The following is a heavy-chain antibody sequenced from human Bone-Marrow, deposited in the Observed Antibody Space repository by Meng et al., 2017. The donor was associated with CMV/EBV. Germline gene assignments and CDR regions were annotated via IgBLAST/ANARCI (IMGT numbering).Heavy chain of an antibody. Sequence: GSLRLSCAVYGGSFSGYYWSWIRQTPGKGLEWIGEINHSGSTNYNTSLKSRVTISVDTSKNQFSLKLSSVTAADTAVYYCARGRGNYYYYYGMDVWGQGTTVTVSS. D-gene: IGHD3-16*01. CDR2: INHSGST. CDR3: ARGRGNYYYYYGMDV. J-gene: IGHJ6*02. CDR1: GGSFSGYY. V-gene: IGHV4-34*01.